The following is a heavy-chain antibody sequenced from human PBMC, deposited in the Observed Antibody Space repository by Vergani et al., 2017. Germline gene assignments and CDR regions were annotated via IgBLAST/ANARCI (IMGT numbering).Heavy chain of an antibody. CDR2: LSASDRRT. CDR1: GFNFGEYG. J-gene: IGHJ3*02. CDR3: AKVGRSEVAGTFGAFDI. V-gene: IGHV3-23*04. Sequence: VQLVESGGGVVQPGRSLRLSCQTSGFNFGEYGVSWVRQAPGKGLEWVSTLSASDRRTHYADSVKGRFTISRDISKNTLFLHMNSLRPEDTAVYYCAKVGRSEVAGTFGAFDIWGQGTMVTVSS. D-gene: IGHD6-19*01.